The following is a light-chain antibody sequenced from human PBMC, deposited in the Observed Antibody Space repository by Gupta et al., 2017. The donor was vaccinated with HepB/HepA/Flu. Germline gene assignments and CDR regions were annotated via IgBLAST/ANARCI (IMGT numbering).Light chain of an antibody. Sequence: QSVLTQPPSASGTPGQRVTISCSGSSSTIGSNTVNWYQQLPGTAPKLLIYSDNQRPSGVPARFSGSKSGTSASLAISGLQSEDEADYYCATWDDSLNGFWVFGGGTKLTVL. J-gene: IGLJ3*02. CDR3: ATWDDSLNGFWV. CDR2: SDN. V-gene: IGLV1-44*01. CDR1: SSTIGSNT.